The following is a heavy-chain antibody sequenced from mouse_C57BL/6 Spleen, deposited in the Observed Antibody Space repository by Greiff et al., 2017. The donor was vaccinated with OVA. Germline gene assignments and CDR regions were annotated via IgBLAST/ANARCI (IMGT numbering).Heavy chain of an antibody. CDR2: IYPGDGDT. V-gene: IGHV1-80*01. D-gene: IGHD1-2*01. CDR1: GYAFSSYW. J-gene: IGHJ2*01. CDR3: ARGGLRPFFDY. Sequence: QVQLKQSGAELVKPGASVKISCKASGYAFSSYWMNWVKQRPGKGLEWIGQIYPGDGDTNYNGKFKGKATLTADKSSSTAYMQLSSLTSEDSAVYFCARGGLRPFFDYWGQGTTLTVSS.